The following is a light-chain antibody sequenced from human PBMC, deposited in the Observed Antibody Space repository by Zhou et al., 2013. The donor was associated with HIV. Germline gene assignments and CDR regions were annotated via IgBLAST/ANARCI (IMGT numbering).Light chain of an antibody. CDR3: QQYGSSPFT. Sequence: ENVLTQSPGTLSLSPGERATLSCRASQSISSGYLAWYLQKVGQAPRLLIYGASSRATGIPDRFRGRGSGTDFTLTISRLEPEDFAVYFCQQYGSSPFTFGQGTKLEIK. J-gene: IGKJ2*01. CDR2: GAS. V-gene: IGKV3-20*01. CDR1: QSISSGY.